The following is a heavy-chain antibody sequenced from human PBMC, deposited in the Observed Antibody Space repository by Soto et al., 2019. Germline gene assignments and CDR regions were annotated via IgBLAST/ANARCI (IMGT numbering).Heavy chain of an antibody. V-gene: IGHV4-34*01. D-gene: IGHD3-16*01. CDR3: ATSLWFGTQPEI. CDR2: ISPSGTT. Sequence: QVQLQQWGAGLLKPSETLSLTCAVYGGSFSNNYWTWFRQPPGKGLEWIGEISPSGTTKYIPSLKSRGTISVDTSRKQFFLKVTSVSAADTAVYYCATSLWFGTQPEIWGPGTLVPVSS. J-gene: IGHJ4*02. CDR1: GGSFSNNY.